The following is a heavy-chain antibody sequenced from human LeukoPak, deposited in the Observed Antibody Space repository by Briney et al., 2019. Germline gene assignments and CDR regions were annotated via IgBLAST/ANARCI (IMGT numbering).Heavy chain of an antibody. CDR2: ISSSGSTI. V-gene: IGHV3-48*03. CDR3: ARAKGQWLGGFDY. CDR1: GFTFSSYE. Sequence: GGSLRLSCAASGFTFSSYEMNWVRQAPGKGLEWVSYISSSGSTIYYADSVKGRFTISRDNAKNSLYLQMNSLRAEDTAVYYCARAKGQWLGGFDYWGQGTLVTVSS. J-gene: IGHJ4*02. D-gene: IGHD6-19*01.